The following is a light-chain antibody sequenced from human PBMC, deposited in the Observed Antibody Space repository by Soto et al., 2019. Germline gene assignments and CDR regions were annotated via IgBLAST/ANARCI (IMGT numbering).Light chain of an antibody. CDR3: QQSYSTPYT. V-gene: IGKV1-39*01. CDR2: AIS. Sequence: DIQMTQSPSSLSASVGDRVTITCRASQGITNYLNWYQQKPGKAPKLLMYAISTLQSGVPSRFGGSGSGTQFTLTISSLQPDDFVTYYCQQSYSTPYTFGQGTKVDIK. CDR1: QGITNY. J-gene: IGKJ2*01.